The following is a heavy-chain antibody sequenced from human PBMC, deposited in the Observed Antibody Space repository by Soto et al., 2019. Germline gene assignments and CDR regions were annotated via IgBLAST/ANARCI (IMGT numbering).Heavy chain of an antibody. J-gene: IGHJ3*02. D-gene: IGHD2-15*01. CDR1: GFTFSSYG. Sequence: PGGSLRLSCAASGFTFSSYGMHWVRQAPGKGLEWVAVISYDGSNNYYADSVKGRFTISRDNSKNTLYLQMNSLRAEDTAVYYCAKDLDIVVVVAAIGAFDIWGQGTMVTVSS. V-gene: IGHV3-30*18. CDR2: ISYDGSNN. CDR3: AKDLDIVVVVAAIGAFDI.